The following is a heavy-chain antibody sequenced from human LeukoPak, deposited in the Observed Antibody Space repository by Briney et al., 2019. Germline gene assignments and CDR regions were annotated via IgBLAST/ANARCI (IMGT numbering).Heavy chain of an antibody. D-gene: IGHD3-22*01. CDR1: GYTFTSYD. CDR2: MNPNSGNT. J-gene: IGHJ3*02. CDR3: ARTLPKHYDSSGYAFDI. Sequence: VASVKVSCKGSGYTFTSYDINWVRQATGQGREWMGWMNPNSGNTGYAQKFQGRVTITRNTSISTAYMELSSLRSEDTAVYYCARTLPKHYDSSGYAFDIWGQGTMVTVSS. V-gene: IGHV1-8*03.